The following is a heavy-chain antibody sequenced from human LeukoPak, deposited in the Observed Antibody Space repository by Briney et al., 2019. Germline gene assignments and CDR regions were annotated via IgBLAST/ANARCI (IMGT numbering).Heavy chain of an antibody. Sequence: GGSLRLSCVTSGFKFDDYGMSWVRQAPGKGPEWISGITWNAARTDYADSVKGRFTISRDSAKNSLFLQMNSLRAEDTAVYFCARARNYYDSSDYYYEGDAFDIWGQGTMVTVSS. CDR2: ITWNAART. CDR3: ARARNYYDSSDYYYEGDAFDI. V-gene: IGHV3-20*04. D-gene: IGHD3-22*01. J-gene: IGHJ3*02. CDR1: GFKFDDYG.